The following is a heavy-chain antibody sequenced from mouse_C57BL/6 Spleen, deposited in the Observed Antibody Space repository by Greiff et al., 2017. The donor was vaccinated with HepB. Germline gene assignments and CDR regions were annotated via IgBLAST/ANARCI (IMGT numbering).Heavy chain of an antibody. CDR3: ARGGDYYAMDY. CDR2: IHPNSGST. CDR1: GYTFTSYW. V-gene: IGHV1-64*01. Sequence: QVQLQQPGAELVKPGASVKLSCTASGYTFTSYWMHWVKQRPGQGLEWIGMIHPNSGSTNYNEKFKSKATLTVDKSSSTAYMQLSSLTSEDSAVYDCARGGDYYAMDYWGQGTAVTVSS. J-gene: IGHJ4*01.